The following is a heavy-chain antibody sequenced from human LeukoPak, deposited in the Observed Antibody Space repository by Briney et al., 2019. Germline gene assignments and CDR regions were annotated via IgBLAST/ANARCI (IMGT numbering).Heavy chain of an antibody. CDR1: GFTFSDYA. CDR3: ANTVTSDY. J-gene: IGHJ4*02. V-gene: IGHV3-30-3*01. D-gene: IGHD4-17*01. Sequence: GGSLRLSCAASGFTFSDYALHWVRQAPGKGLEWVAVISYDGSNKYYADSVKGRFTISRDNSKNTLYLQMSSLRAEDTAVYYCANTVTSDYWGQGTLVIVSS. CDR2: ISYDGSNK.